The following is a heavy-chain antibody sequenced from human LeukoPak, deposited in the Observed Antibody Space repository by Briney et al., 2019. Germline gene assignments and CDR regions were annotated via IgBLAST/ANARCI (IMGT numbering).Heavy chain of an antibody. CDR3: AKESGAYYYDSSGFGEYYFDY. CDR2: ISGSGGST. J-gene: IGHJ4*02. Sequence: GGSLRLSCAASGFTFSSYWMHWVRQAPGKGLEWVSAISGSGGSTYYADSVKGRFTISRDNSKNTLYLQMNSLRAEDTAVYYCAKESGAYYYDSSGFGEYYFDYWGQGTLVTVSS. V-gene: IGHV3-23*01. CDR1: GFTFSSYW. D-gene: IGHD3-22*01.